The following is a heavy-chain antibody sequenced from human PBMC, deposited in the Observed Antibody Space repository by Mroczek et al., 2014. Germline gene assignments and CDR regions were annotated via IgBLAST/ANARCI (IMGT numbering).Heavy chain of an antibody. CDR3: ARHPSVGNPRRSSLDAGEYYYYMDV. D-gene: IGHD7-27*01. V-gene: IGHV5-51*01. Sequence: VQLVQSGAEVKKPGESLKISCKGSGYSFTSYWIGWVRQMPGKGLEWMGIIYPGDSDTRYSPSFQGQVTISADKSISTAYLQWSSLKASDTAMYYCARHPSVGNPRRSSLDAGEYYYYMDVWGKGTTVTVSS. CDR2: IYPGDSDT. CDR1: GYSFTSYW. J-gene: IGHJ6*03.